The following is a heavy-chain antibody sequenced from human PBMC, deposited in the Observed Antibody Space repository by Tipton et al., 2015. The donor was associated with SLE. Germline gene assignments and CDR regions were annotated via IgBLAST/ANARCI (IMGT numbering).Heavy chain of an antibody. Sequence: TLSLTCTVSGGTFRDGSYYWNWVRRPPGKGLEWIGDMSYTGVTRYNPSLESRLTMSLVTSENKFSLRLSSVTAADTAVYYCARMYYDFWSGSYEGTDHYYYMDVWGTGTTVTVSS. CDR3: ARMYYDFWSGSYEGTDHYYYMDV. J-gene: IGHJ6*03. CDR2: MSYTGVT. V-gene: IGHV4-31*03. D-gene: IGHD3-3*01. CDR1: GGTFRDGSYY.